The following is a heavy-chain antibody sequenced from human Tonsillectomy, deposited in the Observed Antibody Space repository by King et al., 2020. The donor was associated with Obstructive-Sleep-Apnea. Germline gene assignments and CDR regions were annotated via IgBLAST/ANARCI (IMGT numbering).Heavy chain of an antibody. V-gene: IGHV1-69*18. CDR3: ARGGGRLTPAGVLPPNNWFDS. Sequence: VQLVQSGAEVEKPGSSVKVSCKTSGSTFSSYAISWLRQVPGQGLEWMGSFAPKFGTANYAQKFQDRVTITADLSTATAYMELSSLTSEDTAVYYCARGGGRLTPAGVLPPNNWFDSWGQGTLVTVSS. J-gene: IGHJ5*01. CDR1: GSTFSSYA. CDR2: FAPKFGTA. D-gene: IGHD3-3*01.